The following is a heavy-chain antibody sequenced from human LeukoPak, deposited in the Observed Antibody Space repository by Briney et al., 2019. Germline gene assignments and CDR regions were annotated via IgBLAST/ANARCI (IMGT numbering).Heavy chain of an antibody. CDR3: GRWSPNPNDS. J-gene: IGHJ5*01. CDR1: GYTFINHG. Sequence: GASVKVSFKASGYTFINHGISWVRQAPGQGLEWLGWISAYNGRTEYAPNLQDRVTMTTDTSTTTAYMELRSLTSGDTAVYYCGRWSPNPNDSWGQGTLVTVSS. V-gene: IGHV1-18*01. D-gene: IGHD3-3*01. CDR2: ISAYNGRT.